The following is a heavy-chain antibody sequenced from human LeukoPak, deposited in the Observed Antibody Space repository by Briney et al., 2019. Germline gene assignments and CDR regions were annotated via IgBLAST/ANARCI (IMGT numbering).Heavy chain of an antibody. J-gene: IGHJ4*02. Sequence: GRSLRLSCAASGFTFDDYAMHWVRQAPGKGLEWVSGISWNSGSIGYADPVKGRFTISRDNAKNSLYLQMNSLRAEDTAVYYCARAYDILTGYSYWGQGTLVTVSS. CDR2: ISWNSGSI. CDR3: ARAYDILTGYSY. D-gene: IGHD3-9*01. V-gene: IGHV3-9*01. CDR1: GFTFDDYA.